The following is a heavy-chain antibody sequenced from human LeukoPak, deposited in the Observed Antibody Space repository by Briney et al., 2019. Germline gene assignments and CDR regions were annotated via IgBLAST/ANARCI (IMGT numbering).Heavy chain of an antibody. CDR1: GGSISSYY. CDR3: ARSSLPSDDFWSGPVYYYYMDV. CDR2: IYYSGST. V-gene: IGHV4-59*01. D-gene: IGHD3-3*01. J-gene: IGHJ6*03. Sequence: SETLSLTCTVSGGSISSYYWSWIRQPPGKGLEWIGYIYYSGSTNYNPSLKSRVTISVDTSKNQFSLKLSSVTAADTAVYYCARSSLPSDDFWSGPVYYYYMDVWGKGTTVTVSS.